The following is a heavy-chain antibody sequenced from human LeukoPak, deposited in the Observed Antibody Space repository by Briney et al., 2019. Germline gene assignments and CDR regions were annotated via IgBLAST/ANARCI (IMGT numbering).Heavy chain of an antibody. CDR3: ARVGTRGSSYFDY. J-gene: IGHJ4*02. CDR1: GGSFSGYY. Sequence: ETLSLTCAVYGGSFSGYYWSWVRQAPGKGLEWVSSISSSSYIYYADSVKGRFTISRDNAKNSLYLQMNSLRAEDTAVYYCARVGTRGSSYFDYWGQGTLVTVSS. CDR2: ISSSSYI. V-gene: IGHV3-21*01. D-gene: IGHD6-6*01.